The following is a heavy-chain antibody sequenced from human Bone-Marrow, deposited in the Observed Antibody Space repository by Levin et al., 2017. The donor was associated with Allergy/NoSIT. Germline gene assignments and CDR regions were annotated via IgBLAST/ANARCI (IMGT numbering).Heavy chain of an antibody. CDR3: ARDGGSSWFVVGY. CDR1: GFTFSSYA. Sequence: HTGGSLRLSCAASGFTFSSYAMHWVRQAPGKGLEWVAVISYDGSNKYYADSVKGRFTISRDNSKNTLYLQMNSLRAEDTAVYYCARDGGSSWFVVGYWGQGTLVTVSS. V-gene: IGHV3-30-3*01. D-gene: IGHD6-13*01. CDR2: ISYDGSNK. J-gene: IGHJ4*02.